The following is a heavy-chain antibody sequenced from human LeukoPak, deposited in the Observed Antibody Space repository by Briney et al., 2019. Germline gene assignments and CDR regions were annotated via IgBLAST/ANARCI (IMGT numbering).Heavy chain of an antibody. J-gene: IGHJ4*01. D-gene: IGHD3-22*01. CDR3: ARGPGSSGGAYVGDY. Sequence: GGSLRLSCTASGFTFSYHWMHWVRQVPGKGLVWLSRIDGGGSSTSYADSVKGRFSISRDNSKSTLYLQMSSLRAEDTAVYYCARGPGSSGGAYVGDYWGHGTLVTVSS. CDR2: IDGGGSST. CDR1: GFTFSYHW. V-gene: IGHV3-74*01.